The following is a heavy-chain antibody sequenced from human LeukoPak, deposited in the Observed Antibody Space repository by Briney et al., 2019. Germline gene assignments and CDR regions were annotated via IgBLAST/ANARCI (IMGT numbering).Heavy chain of an antibody. Sequence: ASVKVSCKASGYTFTSYYMHWVRQAPGQGLEWMGWINPNSGGTNYAQKFQGRVTMTRDTSISTAYMELSRLRSDDTAVYYCAREGCSGGSCYSSWFDPWGQGTLVTVSS. J-gene: IGHJ5*02. CDR3: AREGCSGGSCYSSWFDP. CDR2: INPNSGGT. CDR1: GYTFTSYY. D-gene: IGHD2-15*01. V-gene: IGHV1-2*02.